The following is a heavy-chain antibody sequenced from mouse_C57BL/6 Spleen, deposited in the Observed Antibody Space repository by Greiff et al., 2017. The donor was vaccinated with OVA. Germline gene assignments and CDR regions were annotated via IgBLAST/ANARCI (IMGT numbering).Heavy chain of an antibody. CDR2: IYPGDGDT. CDR1: GYAFSSYW. J-gene: IGHJ2*01. Sequence: VMLVESGAELVKPGASVKISCKASGYAFSSYWMNWVKQRPGKGLEWIGQIYPGDGDTNYNGKFKGKATLTADKSSSTAYMQLSSLTSEDSAVYFCARSWGSYYFDYWGQGTTLTVSS. V-gene: IGHV1-80*01. CDR3: ARSWGSYYFDY.